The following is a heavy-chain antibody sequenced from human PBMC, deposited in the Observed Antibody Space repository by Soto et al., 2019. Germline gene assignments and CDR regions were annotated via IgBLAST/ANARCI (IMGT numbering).Heavy chain of an antibody. J-gene: IGHJ4*02. V-gene: IGHV3-23*01. CDR3: AKDSDAAGRDY. D-gene: IGHD6-19*01. CDR2: IGPSGLKT. CDR1: GLNFSNNA. Sequence: EVRLLESGGSLAQPGGSLRLSCVVSGLNFSNNAMSWVRPTPGKGLEWVSAIGPSGLKTFYTDSVRGRFTISRDNSKSTLYLQMDSLRVDDSAVYYCAKDSDAAGRDYWGRGTLVAVSS.